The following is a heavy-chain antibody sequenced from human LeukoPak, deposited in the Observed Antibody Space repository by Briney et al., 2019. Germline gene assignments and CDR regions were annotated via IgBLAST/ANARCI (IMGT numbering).Heavy chain of an antibody. CDR3: ASNVGWFGELKLDY. Sequence: PGGTLRLSCAASGFTFSSYGMSWVRQAPGKGLEWVSAISGSGGSTYYADSVKGRFTISRDNAKNSLYLQMNSLRAEDTAVYYCASNVGWFGELKLDYWGQGTLVTVSS. CDR1: GFTFSSYG. CDR2: ISGSGGST. J-gene: IGHJ4*02. V-gene: IGHV3-23*01. D-gene: IGHD3-10*01.